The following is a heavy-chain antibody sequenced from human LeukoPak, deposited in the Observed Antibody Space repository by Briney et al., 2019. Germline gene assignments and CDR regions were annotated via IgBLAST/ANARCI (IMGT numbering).Heavy chain of an antibody. V-gene: IGHV4-4*07. J-gene: IGHJ4*02. CDR3: ARAADEYSSSSFDY. CDR1: GGSISSYY. CDR2: IYTSGST. D-gene: IGHD6-6*01. Sequence: SQTLSLTCTVSGGSISSYYWSWIRQPAGKGLEWIGRIYTSGSTNYNPSLKSRVTMSVDTSKNQFSLKLSSVTAADTAVYYCARAADEYSSSSFDYWGQGTLVTVSS.